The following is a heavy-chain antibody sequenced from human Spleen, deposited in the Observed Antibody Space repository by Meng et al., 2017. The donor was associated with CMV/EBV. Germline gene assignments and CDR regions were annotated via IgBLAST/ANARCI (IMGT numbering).Heavy chain of an antibody. Sequence: SETLSLTCTVSGDSMNSYYWSWIRQPPGKGLEWIGYIYYSATSNYNPSLKTRVSISIDMPKNQFSLNLNSVTAADTAIYYCARGGMYTSSWFDSWGPGTLVTVS. J-gene: IGHJ5*01. D-gene: IGHD6-13*01. CDR1: GDSMNSYY. CDR3: ARGGMYTSSWFDS. CDR2: IYYSATS. V-gene: IGHV4-59*01.